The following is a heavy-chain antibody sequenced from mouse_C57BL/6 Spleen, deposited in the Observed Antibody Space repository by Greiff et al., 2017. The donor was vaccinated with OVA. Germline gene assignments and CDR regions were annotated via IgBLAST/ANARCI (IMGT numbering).Heavy chain of an antibody. J-gene: IGHJ2*01. D-gene: IGHD2-4*01. V-gene: IGHV3-6*01. Sequence: EVQLQESGPGLVKPSQSLSLTCSVTGYSITSGYYWNWIRQFPGNKLEWMGYISYDGSNNYNPSLKNRISITRDTSKNQFFLKLNSVTTEDTATYYCAREYYDYDGYFDYWGQGTTLTVSS. CDR1: GYSITSGYY. CDR3: AREYYDYDGYFDY. CDR2: ISYDGSN.